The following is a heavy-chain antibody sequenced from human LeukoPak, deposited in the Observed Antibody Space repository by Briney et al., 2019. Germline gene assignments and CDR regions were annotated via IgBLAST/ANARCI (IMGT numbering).Heavy chain of an antibody. CDR2: INPNSGGT. CDR1: GYTFTGYY. V-gene: IGHV1-2*02. CDR3: ARDLGSSGWPDDAFDI. D-gene: IGHD6-19*01. Sequence: GASVKVSCKASGYTFTGYYMHWVRQAPGQGLEWMGWINPNSGGTNYAQKFQGRVTMTRDTSISTAYMELSRLRSDDTAVYYCARDLGSSGWPDDAFDIWGQGTMVTVSS. J-gene: IGHJ3*02.